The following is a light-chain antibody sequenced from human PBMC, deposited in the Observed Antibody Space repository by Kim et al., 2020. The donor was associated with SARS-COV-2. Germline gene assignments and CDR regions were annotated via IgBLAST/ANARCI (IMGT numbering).Light chain of an antibody. Sequence: CTLGSGYSNYKVDWYQQRPGKGPRFGMRVGTGGIVGSKGDGIPDRFSVLGSGLNRYLTIKNIQEEDESDYHCGADHGSGSNFVVFGGGTQLTVL. CDR1: SGYSNYK. CDR2: VGTGGIVG. J-gene: IGLJ2*01. V-gene: IGLV9-49*01. CDR3: GADHGSGSNFVV.